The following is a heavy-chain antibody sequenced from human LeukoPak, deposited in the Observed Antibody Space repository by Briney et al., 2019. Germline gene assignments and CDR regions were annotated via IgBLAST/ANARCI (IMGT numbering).Heavy chain of an antibody. V-gene: IGHV4-59*01. CDR1: GGSISSYY. CDR3: ARDGSSGYGIDY. CDR2: IYYSGST. J-gene: IGHJ4*02. D-gene: IGHD3-22*01. Sequence: SETLSLTCTVSGGSISSYYWSWIRQPPGKGLEWIGYIYYSGSTNYNPSLKSRVTISVDTSKNQFSLKLSSVTAADTAVYYCARDGSSGYGIDYWGQGTLVTVYS.